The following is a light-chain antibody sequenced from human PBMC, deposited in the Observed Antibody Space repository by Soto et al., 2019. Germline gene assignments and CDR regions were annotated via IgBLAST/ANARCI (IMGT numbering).Light chain of an antibody. CDR2: AAS. CDR1: QGISNY. CDR3: QKYNSAPPAT. J-gene: IGKJ2*01. V-gene: IGKV1-27*01. Sequence: DIQMTQSPSSLSASVGDRVTITCRASQGISNYLAWYQQKPGKVPKLLIYAASTLQSGVPSRFSGSGSGTDFTLTISSLQPEDVATYYCQKYNSAPPATFGQGTKLEIK.